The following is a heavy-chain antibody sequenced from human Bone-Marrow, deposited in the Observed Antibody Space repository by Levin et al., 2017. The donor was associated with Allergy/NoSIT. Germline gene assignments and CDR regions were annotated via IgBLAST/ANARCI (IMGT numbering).Heavy chain of an antibody. J-gene: IGHJ5*02. CDR2: IKQDGTEK. D-gene: IGHD6-19*01. V-gene: IGHV3-7*01. CDR3: ATKTSTAVAGWNWIDP. Sequence: TGGSLRLSCAASGFAFSNYWMYWVRQAPGKGLEWVANIKQDGTEKHYLDSVKGRFIISRDNGRNSLYLDMNNLRAEDTAVYYCATKTSTAVAGWNWIDPWGQGTLVTVSS. CDR1: GFAFSNYW.